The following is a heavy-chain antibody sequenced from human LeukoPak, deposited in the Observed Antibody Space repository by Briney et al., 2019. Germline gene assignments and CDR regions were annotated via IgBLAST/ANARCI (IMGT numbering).Heavy chain of an antibody. Sequence: GGSLRLSCAASGFTFDDYAMHWVRQAPGKGLEWVSGISWNSGSIGYADSVKGRFTVSRDNAKNSLYLQMNSLRAEDTALYYCAKVGDTAMVLDYWGQGTLVTVSS. V-gene: IGHV3-9*01. CDR1: GFTFDDYA. J-gene: IGHJ4*02. CDR3: AKVGDTAMVLDY. CDR2: ISWNSGSI. D-gene: IGHD5-18*01.